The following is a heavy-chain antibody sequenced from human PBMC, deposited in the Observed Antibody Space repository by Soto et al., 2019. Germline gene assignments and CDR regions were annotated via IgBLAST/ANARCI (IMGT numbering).Heavy chain of an antibody. D-gene: IGHD1-1*01. CDR3: AKDPPPGLERRGEFDY. CDR2: ISGSGGST. Sequence: GGSLRLSCAASGFTFSSYAMSWVRQAPGKGLEWVSAISGSGGSTYYADSVKGRFTISRDNSKNTLYLQMNSLRAEDTAVYYCAKDPPPGLERRGEFDYWGQGTLVTVSS. CDR1: GFTFSSYA. V-gene: IGHV3-23*01. J-gene: IGHJ4*02.